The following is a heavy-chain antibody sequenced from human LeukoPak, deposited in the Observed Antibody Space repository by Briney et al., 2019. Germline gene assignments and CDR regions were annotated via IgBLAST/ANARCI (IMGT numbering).Heavy chain of an antibody. Sequence: GGSLRLSCAASGFTFSSYAMSWVRQAPGKGLEWVSAITGSGTSTYYADSVKGRFTISRDNSKNTLHLQMNSLRTEDTAVYYCARVKGGIAAAGNYFDYWGQGTLVTVSS. CDR3: ARVKGGIAAAGNYFDY. J-gene: IGHJ4*02. CDR2: ITGSGTST. CDR1: GFTFSSYA. V-gene: IGHV3-23*01. D-gene: IGHD6-13*01.